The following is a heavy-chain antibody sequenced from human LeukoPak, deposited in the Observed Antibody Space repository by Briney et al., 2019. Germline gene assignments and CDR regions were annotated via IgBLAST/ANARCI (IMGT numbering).Heavy chain of an antibody. CDR3: ARHTRHYYDSSGDAFDI. V-gene: IGHV1-69*05. J-gene: IGHJ3*02. CDR2: IIPIFGTA. CDR1: GGTFSSYA. Sequence: SVKVSCKASGGTFSSYAISWVRQAPGQGLEWMGGIIPIFGTANYAQEFQGRVTITTDESTCTAYMELSSLRSEDTAVYYCARHTRHYYDSSGDAFDIWGQGTMVTVSP. D-gene: IGHD3-22*01.